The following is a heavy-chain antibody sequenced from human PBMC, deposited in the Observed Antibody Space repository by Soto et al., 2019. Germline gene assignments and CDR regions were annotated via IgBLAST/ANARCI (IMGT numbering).Heavy chain of an antibody. CDR3: ASRGGDFWSGYSNDAFDI. CDR2: INPSGGST. J-gene: IGHJ3*02. CDR1: GDTFTSYY. Sequence: ASVKVACKASGDTFTSYYMHWVRQAPGQGLEWMGIINPSGGSTSYAQKFQGRVTMTRDTSTSTVYMELSSLRSEDTAVYYCASRGGDFWSGYSNDAFDIWGQGTMVTVSS. V-gene: IGHV1-46*01. D-gene: IGHD3-3*01.